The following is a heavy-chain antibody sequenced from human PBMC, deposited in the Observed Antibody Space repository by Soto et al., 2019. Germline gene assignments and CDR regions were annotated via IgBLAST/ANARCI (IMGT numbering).Heavy chain of an antibody. CDR2: IYPGDSNT. Sequence: GESLKISCKASGYTFTSYWIGWVRHMPGKGLEWMGIIYPGDSNTNYSPSFHGQVTISADKSISTAYLQWSSLKASDTAMYYCARQRDYGNYYYYAMDVWGQGTTVTVSS. CDR3: ARQRDYGNYYYYAMDV. J-gene: IGHJ6*02. V-gene: IGHV5-51*01. D-gene: IGHD4-17*01. CDR1: GYTFTSYW.